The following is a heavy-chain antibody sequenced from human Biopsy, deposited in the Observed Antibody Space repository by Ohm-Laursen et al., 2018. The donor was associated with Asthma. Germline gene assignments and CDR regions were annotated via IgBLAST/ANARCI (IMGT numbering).Heavy chain of an antibody. D-gene: IGHD1-7*01. J-gene: IGHJ6*02. Sequence: ASVKVSCKVSGYTFTSYGISWVRQAPGQGLEWMGWISAYNGNTNYAQKLQGRVTMTTDTSTSTAYMELSSLRSEDTAVYYCARDPHNSYLASLRTKFNYYYYGMDVWGQGTTVTVSS. CDR3: ARDPHNSYLASLRTKFNYYYYGMDV. CDR2: ISAYNGNT. CDR1: GYTFTSYG. V-gene: IGHV1-18*04.